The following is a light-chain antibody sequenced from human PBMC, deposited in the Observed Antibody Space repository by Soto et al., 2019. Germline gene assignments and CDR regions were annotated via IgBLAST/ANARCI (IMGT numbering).Light chain of an antibody. J-gene: IGKJ2*01. V-gene: IGKV3-20*01. CDR3: QQYGSSLYT. Sequence: EIVLTQSPGTLSSSPGERATLSCRASQSISSSYLAWYQQKPGQAPRLLIYGASSRATGIPDRFSGSGSGTDFTLTISRLEPEDFVVYYCQQYGSSLYTFGQGTKLEIK. CDR2: GAS. CDR1: QSISSSY.